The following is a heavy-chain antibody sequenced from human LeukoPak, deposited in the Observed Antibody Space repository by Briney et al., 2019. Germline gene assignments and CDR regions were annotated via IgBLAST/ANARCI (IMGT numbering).Heavy chain of an antibody. D-gene: IGHD2-2*02. CDR2: IRNSSSYI. V-gene: IGHV3-21*01. CDR3: AREDIVVVPAAISWFDP. CDR1: WFPFRSYS. Sequence: GALELSCAASWFPFRSYSMNWVRPAPGKGLEWVSSIRNSSSYIYYADSEKGRFTISRDNAKNSLYLQMNSLRAEDTAVYYCAREDIVVVPAAISWFDPWGQGTLVTVSS. J-gene: IGHJ5*02.